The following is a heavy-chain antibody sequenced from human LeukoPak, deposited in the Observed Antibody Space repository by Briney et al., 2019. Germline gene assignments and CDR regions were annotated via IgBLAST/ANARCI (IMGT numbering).Heavy chain of an antibody. CDR2: INHSGST. CDR3: ARRGELWFGELGPWFDP. V-gene: IGHV4-34*01. J-gene: IGHJ5*02. CDR1: GGSFSGYY. D-gene: IGHD3-10*01. Sequence: PSETLSLTCAVYGGSFSGYYWNWIRQPPGKGLEWIGEINHSGSTNYNPSLKSRVTISVDTSKNQFSLKLSSLTAADTAVYFCARRGELWFGELGPWFDPWGQGTLVTVSS.